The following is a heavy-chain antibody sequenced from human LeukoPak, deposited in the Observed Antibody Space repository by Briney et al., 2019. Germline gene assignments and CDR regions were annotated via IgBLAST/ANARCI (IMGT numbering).Heavy chain of an antibody. CDR3: AKDRLEGLTSSGWYYFDY. CDR1: GFTFSSYA. Sequence: PGGSLRLSCAASGFTFSSYAMSWVRQASGKGLEWVSAISGSGGSTYYADSVKGRFTISRDNSKNTLYLQMNSLRAEDTAVYYCAKDRLEGLTSSGWYYFDYWGQGTLVTVSS. J-gene: IGHJ4*02. V-gene: IGHV3-23*01. CDR2: ISGSGGST. D-gene: IGHD6-19*01.